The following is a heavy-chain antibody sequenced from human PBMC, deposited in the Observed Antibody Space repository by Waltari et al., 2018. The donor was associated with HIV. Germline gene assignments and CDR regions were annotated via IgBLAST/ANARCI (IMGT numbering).Heavy chain of an antibody. Sequence: QVQLNQWGEGLLKASETLSLKCAVYRGISREYYWNWVRHTPTNGLEWIGEINSKGQNNSNPSLRSRVTLSVASSKNQFYLTLASVTAADNGVYFCARGRDAEDTAIYYCARQWIGLGYYFDFWGQGTLVTVSS. CDR2: INSKGQN. J-gene: IGHJ4*02. CDR1: RGISREYY. V-gene: IGHV4-34*01. CDR3: ARGRDAEDTAIYYCARQWIGLGYYFDF. D-gene: IGHD3-10*01.